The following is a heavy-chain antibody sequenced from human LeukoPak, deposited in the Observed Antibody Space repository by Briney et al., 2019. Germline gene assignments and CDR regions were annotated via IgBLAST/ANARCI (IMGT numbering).Heavy chain of an antibody. D-gene: IGHD5-24*01. CDR2: ISASGDNT. CDR3: AKDYVSGDGYWDFDY. Sequence: GGSLRLSCLASGFTFSSHAMSWVRHAPGKGLEWVSAISASGDNTYYADSVKGRFTISRDNSKNTLYLQMNSLRAEDTAAYYCAKDYVSGDGYWDFDYWGQGALVIVSS. V-gene: IGHV3-23*01. J-gene: IGHJ4*02. CDR1: GFTFSSHA.